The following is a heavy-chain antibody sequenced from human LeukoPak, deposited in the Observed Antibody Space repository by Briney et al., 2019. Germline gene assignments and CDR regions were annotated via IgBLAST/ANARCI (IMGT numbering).Heavy chain of an antibody. CDR2: IYYSGNT. Sequence: KPSETLSLTCTVSGGSISSTSYYWGWVRQPPGEGLEWIGTIYYSGNTYYNPSLKSRVTISIDTSKNQFSLKLSSVTAADTALYYCARNYGGYYYYYMDVWGKGTTVTVSS. CDR1: GGSISSTSYY. J-gene: IGHJ6*03. CDR3: ARNYGGYYYYYMDV. V-gene: IGHV4-39*07. D-gene: IGHD3-10*01.